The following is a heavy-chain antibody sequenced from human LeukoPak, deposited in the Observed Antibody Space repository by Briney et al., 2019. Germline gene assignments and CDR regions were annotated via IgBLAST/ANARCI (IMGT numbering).Heavy chain of an antibody. D-gene: IGHD3-22*01. V-gene: IGHV1-2*02. J-gene: IGHJ4*02. Sequence: GASVKVSCKASGYTFTGYYMHWVRQAPGQGLEWMGWINPNSGGTNYAQKFQGRVTMTRDTSISTAYMELSRLRSDDTAVYYCAREFEGYYYDSSGYSLDYWGQGTLVTVSS. CDR2: INPNSGGT. CDR3: AREFEGYYYDSSGYSLDY. CDR1: GYTFTGYY.